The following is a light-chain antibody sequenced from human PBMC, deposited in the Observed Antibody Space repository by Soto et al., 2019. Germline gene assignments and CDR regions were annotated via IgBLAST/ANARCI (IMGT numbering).Light chain of an antibody. Sequence: QSALTQPPSASGSPGQSVTISCTGSSSDVGAYNYVSWYQQHTGKAPKLMIYEVTKRPSGVPDRFSGSKSGNTASLTVSGLQAEDEADYYCSSYAGSNNLPFGGGTKLTVL. J-gene: IGLJ3*02. CDR1: SSDVGAYNY. CDR2: EVT. V-gene: IGLV2-8*01. CDR3: SSYAGSNNLP.